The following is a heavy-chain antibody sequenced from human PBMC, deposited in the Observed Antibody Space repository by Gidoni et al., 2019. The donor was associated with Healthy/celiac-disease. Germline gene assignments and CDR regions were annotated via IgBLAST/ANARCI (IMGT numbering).Heavy chain of an antibody. D-gene: IGHD7-27*01. CDR3: ASANLGRY. CDR1: GGSFSGYY. V-gene: IGHV4-34*01. CDR2: IKHSGST. J-gene: IGHJ4*02. Sequence: QVQLQQWGAGLLTRSETLCLTCAVYGGSFSGYYLSWIRQPPGKGLEWIGEIKHSGSTNYNPSLKSRVTISVDTSKNQFSLKLSSVTAADTAVYYCASANLGRYLGPGTLVPV.